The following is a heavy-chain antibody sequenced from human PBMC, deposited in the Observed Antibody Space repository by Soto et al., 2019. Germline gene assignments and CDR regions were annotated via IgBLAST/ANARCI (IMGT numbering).Heavy chain of an antibody. CDR2: IWYDGSDN. CDR3: ARDLSSSFDAFDI. Sequence: QVQLVESGGGVVQPGRSLRLSCAASGFTFSRFGMHWVRQAPGKGLEWVAGIWYDGSDNYYADSVKGRFTISRDNAKNTLYLQMNSLRPEDTAMYYWARDLSSSFDAFDIWGQGTMVTVAS. J-gene: IGHJ3*02. D-gene: IGHD2-2*01. CDR1: GFTFSRFG. V-gene: IGHV3-33*01.